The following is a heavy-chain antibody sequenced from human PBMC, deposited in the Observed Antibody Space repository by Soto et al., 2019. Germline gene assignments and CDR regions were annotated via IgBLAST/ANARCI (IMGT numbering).Heavy chain of an antibody. CDR1: GFTFSSYA. D-gene: IGHD6-13*01. V-gene: IGHV3-23*01. CDR2: ISGSGGST. CDR3: AKDQAAAGFFDY. J-gene: IGHJ4*02. Sequence: PGGSLRLSCAASGFTFSSYAMSWVRQAPGKGLEWVSVISGSGGSTYYADSVKGRFTISRDNSKNTLYLQMNSLRAEDTAVYYCAKDQAAAGFFDYWGQGTLVTVSS.